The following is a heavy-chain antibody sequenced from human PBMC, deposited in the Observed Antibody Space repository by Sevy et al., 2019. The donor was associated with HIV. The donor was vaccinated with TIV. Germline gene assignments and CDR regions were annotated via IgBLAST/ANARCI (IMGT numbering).Heavy chain of an antibody. CDR3: ATTKDYYDSSGDPFDY. D-gene: IGHD3-22*01. V-gene: IGHV1-69*13. CDR2: IIPIFGTA. Sequence: ASVKVSCKASGGTFSSYAISWVRQAPGQGLEWMGGIIPIFGTANYAQTFQGRVTITADESTSTAYMELSSLRSEDTAVYYCATTKDYYDSSGDPFDYWGQGSLVTVSS. CDR1: GGTFSSYA. J-gene: IGHJ4*02.